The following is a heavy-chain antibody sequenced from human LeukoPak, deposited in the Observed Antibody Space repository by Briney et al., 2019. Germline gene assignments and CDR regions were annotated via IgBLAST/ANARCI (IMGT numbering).Heavy chain of an antibody. CDR2: IRYDGSNK. CDR1: GFTFSSYG. D-gene: IGHD6-19*01. V-gene: IGHV3-30*02. J-gene: IGHJ4*02. CDR3: AKKRAVADRDYFDY. Sequence: PGGSLRLSCAASGFTFSSYGMHWVRQAPGKGLEWVAFIRYDGSNKYYADSAKGRFTISRDNSKNTLYLQMNSLRAEDTAVYYCAKKRAVADRDYFDYWGQGTLVTVSS.